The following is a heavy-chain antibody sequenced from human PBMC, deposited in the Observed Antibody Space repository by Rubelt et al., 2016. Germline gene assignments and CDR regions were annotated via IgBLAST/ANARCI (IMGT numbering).Heavy chain of an antibody. CDR3: ARFMGYCTNGVCTVYYYYYYGMDV. D-gene: IGHD2-8*01. CDR2: ISSSSSTI. J-gene: IGHJ6*02. Sequence: LVESGGGLVQPGESLRLSCAASGFTFSSYSMNWVRQAPGKGLEWVSYISSSSSTIYYADSVKGRFTISRDNAKNSLYLQMNSLRAEDTAVYYCARFMGYCTNGVCTVYYYYYYGMDVWGQGTTVTVSS. V-gene: IGHV3-48*01. CDR1: GFTFSSYS.